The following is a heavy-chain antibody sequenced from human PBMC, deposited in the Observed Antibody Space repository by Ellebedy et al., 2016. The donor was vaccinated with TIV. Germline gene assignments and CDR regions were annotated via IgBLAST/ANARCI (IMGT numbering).Heavy chain of an antibody. CDR3: ARDPALPRGRFDT. Sequence: MPSETLSLTCTVSGYSISSGYFWGWIRQPPGKGLGWIGSIYHSGTTDYNPSLKSRVTVSVDTSKNQFSLNLSSVTAADTAVYYCARDPALPRGRFDTWGQGTLVTVSS. V-gene: IGHV4-38-2*02. CDR1: GYSISSGYF. CDR2: IYHSGTT. J-gene: IGHJ5*02.